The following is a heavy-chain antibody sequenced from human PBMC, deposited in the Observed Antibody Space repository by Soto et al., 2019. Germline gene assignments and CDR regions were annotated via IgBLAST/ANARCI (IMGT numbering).Heavy chain of an antibody. Sequence: EVQLVESGGGVVQPGRSLRLSCAASGFTLDDYGMHWVRQVPGKGLEWVSGISWNSGNTVYADSVRGRFTISRDNTKNSLYLQMNSLRTEDTALYFCVRDGSPLVEMPRGHWGQGTLVTVSS. CDR1: GFTLDDYG. CDR2: ISWNSGNT. CDR3: VRDGSPLVEMPRGH. D-gene: IGHD2-2*01. J-gene: IGHJ4*02. V-gene: IGHV3-9*01.